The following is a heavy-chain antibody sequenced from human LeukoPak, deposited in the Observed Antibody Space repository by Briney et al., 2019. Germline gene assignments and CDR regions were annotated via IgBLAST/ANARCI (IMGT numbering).Heavy chain of an antibody. V-gene: IGHV3-7*04. CDR2: IKQDGSEK. Sequence: GGSLRLSCAASGFTFSSYWMSWVRQAPEKGLEWVANIKQDGSEKYYVDSVKGRFTISRDNAKNSLYLQMNSLRAEDTAVYYCARGRYCSSTSCRFDYWGQGTLVTVSS. CDR3: ARGRYCSSTSCRFDY. D-gene: IGHD2-2*01. CDR1: GFTFSSYW. J-gene: IGHJ4*02.